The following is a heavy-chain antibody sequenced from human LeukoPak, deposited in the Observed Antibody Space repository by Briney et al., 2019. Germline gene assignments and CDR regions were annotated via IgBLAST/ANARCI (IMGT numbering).Heavy chain of an antibody. J-gene: IGHJ6*03. V-gene: IGHV4-4*07. Sequence: SETLSLTCTVSGGSISSYYWSWIRQPPGKGLEWIGRIYTSGSTNYNPSLKSRVTMSVDTSKNQFSLKLSSVTAADTAVYYCARDYYYDSSGYYYYYYYMDVWGKGTTVTISS. D-gene: IGHD3-22*01. CDR2: IYTSGST. CDR1: GGSISSYY. CDR3: ARDYYYDSSGYYYYYYYMDV.